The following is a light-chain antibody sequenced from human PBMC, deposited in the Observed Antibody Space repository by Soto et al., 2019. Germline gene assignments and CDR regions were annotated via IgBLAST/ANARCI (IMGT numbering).Light chain of an antibody. Sequence: ETLMTQSPATLSASPGERVTLSCRASQNINFNLAWYQQKPGQAPRVLIYGASSRASGIPDRFSGSGSGTDFPLTISRLEHDEFAVYYCQQYHNWPPLTFGGGTRVEIK. CDR2: GAS. CDR1: QNINFN. J-gene: IGKJ4*01. CDR3: QQYHNWPPLT. V-gene: IGKV3D-15*01.